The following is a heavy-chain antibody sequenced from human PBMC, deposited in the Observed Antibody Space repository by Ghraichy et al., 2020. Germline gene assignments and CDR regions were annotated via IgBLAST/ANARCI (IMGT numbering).Heavy chain of an antibody. CDR1: GFTFSSYA. Sequence: GESLNISCAASGFTFSSYAMSWVRQAPGKGLEWVSAISGSGGSTYYADSLKGRFTISRDNSKNTLYLQMNSLRSEDTAVYYCAKEMYSSGWYGSFDYWGQGTLVTVSS. CDR2: ISGSGGST. CDR3: AKEMYSSGWYGSFDY. V-gene: IGHV3-23*01. D-gene: IGHD6-19*01. J-gene: IGHJ4*02.